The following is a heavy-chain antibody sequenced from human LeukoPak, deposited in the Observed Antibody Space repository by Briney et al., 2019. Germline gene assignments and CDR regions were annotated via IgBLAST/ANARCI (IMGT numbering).Heavy chain of an antibody. CDR3: AKETASNFGGAVDY. CDR1: GFTFSSYA. CDR2: ISGSGGST. Sequence: PGGSLRLSCAASGFTFSSYAMSWVRQAPGKGLEWVSAISGSGGSTYYADSVKGRFTISRDNSKNRLYLQINSLRVEDTAVYYCAKETASNFGGAVDYWGQGTRVTVSS. D-gene: IGHD3-10*01. J-gene: IGHJ4*02. V-gene: IGHV3-23*01.